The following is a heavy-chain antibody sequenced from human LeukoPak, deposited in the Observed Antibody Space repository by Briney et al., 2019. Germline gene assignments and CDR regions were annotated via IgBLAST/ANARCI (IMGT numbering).Heavy chain of an antibody. CDR3: ARFLEGYCSGGSCYIVGNWFDP. CDR1: GGYISSSSYY. D-gene: IGHD2-15*01. V-gene: IGHV4-39*07. J-gene: IGHJ5*02. CDR2: IYYSGST. Sequence: PSETLALTCTVSGGYISSSSYYWGWIRQPPGKGLEWIGSIYYSGSTYYNPSLKSRVTISVDTSKNQFSLKLSSVTAADTAVYYCARFLEGYCSGGSCYIVGNWFDPWGQGTLVTVSS.